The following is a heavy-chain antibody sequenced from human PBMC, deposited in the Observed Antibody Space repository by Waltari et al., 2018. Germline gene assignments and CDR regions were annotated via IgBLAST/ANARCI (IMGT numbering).Heavy chain of an antibody. Sequence: EVQLVESGGGSVQPGESLRLARGPSGFMRRKYYLYWVRQGAGEVLVWVSLIGTAGDTYYPGSVKGRFAISRDNAKNAFYLQMNSLRAGDTAVYYCAASRAYSSSSRGNFDYWGQGTLVTVSS. V-gene: IGHV3-13*01. CDR3: AASRAYSSSSRGNFDY. D-gene: IGHD6-6*01. J-gene: IGHJ4*02. CDR1: GFMRRKYY. CDR2: IGTAGDT.